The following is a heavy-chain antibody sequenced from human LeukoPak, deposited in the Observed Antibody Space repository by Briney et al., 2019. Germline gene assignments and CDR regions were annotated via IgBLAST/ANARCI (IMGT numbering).Heavy chain of an antibody. V-gene: IGHV3-20*04. J-gene: IGHJ2*01. CDR3: ARRASGGPTYWYFDL. D-gene: IGHD6-19*01. CDR1: GFSLDDYG. Sequence: PGGSLRLSCGVSGFSLDDYGMGWVRQAPGKGLEYVSGINWNGAETGSADSVKGRFTISRDNAKKSLYLQMNSLRDEDTAFYYCARRASGGPTYWYFDLWGRGTLVTVSS. CDR2: INWNGAET.